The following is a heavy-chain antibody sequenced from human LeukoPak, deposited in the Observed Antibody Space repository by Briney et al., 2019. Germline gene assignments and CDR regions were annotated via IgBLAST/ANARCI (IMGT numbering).Heavy chain of an antibody. CDR2: IRYDGSDK. Sequence: GGSLRLSCAASGFTFSSYGMHWVRQAPGKGLEWVAFIRYDGSDKYYADSVKGRFTISRDNSKNTLYLQMNSLRAEDTAVYYCAKDPVVPAAMMAYYYMDVWGKGTTVTISS. D-gene: IGHD2-2*01. CDR3: AKDPVVPAAMMAYYYMDV. V-gene: IGHV3-30*02. J-gene: IGHJ6*03. CDR1: GFTFSSYG.